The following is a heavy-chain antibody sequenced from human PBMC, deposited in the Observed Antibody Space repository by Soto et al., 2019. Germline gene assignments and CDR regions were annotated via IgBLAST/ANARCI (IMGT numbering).Heavy chain of an antibody. CDR3: ARAGYNIDY. CDR2: ISYSGST. V-gene: IGHV4-59*01. CDR1: GGSISSYY. J-gene: IGHJ4*02. D-gene: IGHD5-12*01. Sequence: PSETLSLTCTVSGGSISSYYWNWIRQPPGKGLEWIGYISYSGSTIYNPSLKSRVTISVDTSKNQFSLKLSSVTAADSAVYYCARAGYNIDYWGQGTLVTVSS.